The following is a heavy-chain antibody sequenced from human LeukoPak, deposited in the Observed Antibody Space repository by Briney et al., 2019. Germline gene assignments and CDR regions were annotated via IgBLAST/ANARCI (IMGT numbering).Heavy chain of an antibody. V-gene: IGHV1-69*06. D-gene: IGHD1-26*01. Sequence: ASVKVSCKASGGTFSSYAISWVRQAPGQGLEWMGGIIPIFGTANYAQKFQGRVTITADKSTSTAYMELRSLRSDDTAVYYCARDPYSGSYGNYYYYFMDVWGKGTTVTISS. CDR2: IIPIFGTA. CDR1: GGTFSSYA. CDR3: ARDPYSGSYGNYYYYFMDV. J-gene: IGHJ6*03.